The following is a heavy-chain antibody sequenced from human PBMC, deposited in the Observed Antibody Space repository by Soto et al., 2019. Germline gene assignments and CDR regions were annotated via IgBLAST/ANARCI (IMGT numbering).Heavy chain of an antibody. D-gene: IGHD3-10*01. Sequence: SETLSLTCAVYGGSFSGYYWSWVRQPPGKGLEWIGEIERGGSTNYNPSLKSRVAISVDTSKNQFSLKVNSVTAADTAVYYCARGYGSGSYWAYWGQGTLVTVSS. CDR3: ARGYGSGSYWAY. J-gene: IGHJ4*02. CDR1: GGSFSGYY. V-gene: IGHV4-34*01. CDR2: IERGGST.